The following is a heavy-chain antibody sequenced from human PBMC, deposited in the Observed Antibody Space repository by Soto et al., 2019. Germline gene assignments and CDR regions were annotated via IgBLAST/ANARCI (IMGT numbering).Heavy chain of an antibody. V-gene: IGHV3-74*01. CDR3: ARATGGYSSSWYIFWFDP. CDR1: GFTFSSYW. J-gene: IGHJ5*02. CDR2: INIDGSST. D-gene: IGHD6-13*01. Sequence: PGGSLRLSCAASGFTFSSYWMHWVRQAPGKGLVWVSRINIDGSSTSYADSVKGRFTISRDNAKNTLYLQMNSLRAEDTAVYYCARATGGYSSSWYIFWFDPWGQGTLVTVSS.